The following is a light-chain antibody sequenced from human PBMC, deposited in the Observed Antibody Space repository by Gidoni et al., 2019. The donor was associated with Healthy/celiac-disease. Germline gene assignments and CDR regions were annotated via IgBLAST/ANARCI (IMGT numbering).Light chain of an antibody. CDR3: QQRIT. V-gene: IGKV3-11*01. CDR1: QSVSSY. J-gene: IGKJ5*01. CDR2: DAS. Sequence: ELVLTQSPATLSLSPGERATLSCRASQSVSSYLAWYQQKPGQAPRLLIYDASNRATGIPARFSGSASGTDFTLTISSLEPEDFAVYYWQQRITFGQGTRLEIK.